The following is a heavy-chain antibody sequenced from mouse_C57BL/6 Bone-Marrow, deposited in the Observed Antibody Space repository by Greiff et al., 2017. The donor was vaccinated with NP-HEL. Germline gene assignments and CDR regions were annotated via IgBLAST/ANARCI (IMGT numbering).Heavy chain of an antibody. CDR1: GYSITSGYY. D-gene: IGHD1-1*01. J-gene: IGHJ1*03. Sequence: EVKLQESGPGLVKPSQSLSLTCSVTGYSITSGYYWNWIRQFPGNKLEWMGYISYDGSNNYNPSLKNRISITRDTSKNQFFLKLNSVTTEDTATYYCARKIPHYYGSSYYWYFDVWGTGTTVTVSS. CDR3: ARKIPHYYGSSYYWYFDV. V-gene: IGHV3-6*01. CDR2: ISYDGSN.